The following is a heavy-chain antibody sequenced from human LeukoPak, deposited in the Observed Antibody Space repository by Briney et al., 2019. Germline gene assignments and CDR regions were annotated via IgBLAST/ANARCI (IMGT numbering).Heavy chain of an antibody. CDR2: IIPILGIA. J-gene: IGHJ3*02. CDR1: GYTFTSYG. D-gene: IGHD2-2*01. V-gene: IGHV1-69*04. CDR3: ARVGIVVVPAAFDI. Sequence: SVKVSCKASGYTFTSYGISWVRQAPGQGLEWMGRIIPILGIANYAQKFQGRVTITADKSTSTAYMELSSLRSEDTAVYYCARVGIVVVPAAFDIWGQGTMVTVSS.